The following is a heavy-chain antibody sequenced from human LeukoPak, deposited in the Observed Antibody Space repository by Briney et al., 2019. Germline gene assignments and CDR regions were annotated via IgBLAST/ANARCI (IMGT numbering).Heavy chain of an antibody. Sequence: SSETLSLTCTVSGGSLSSYYWSWIRQPPGKGLEWIGYIYYSGSTTYNPSLRSRVTISVDTSKNQFSLELSSVTAADTAVYYCARVFYYGSGTFDLWGRGTLVTVSS. CDR2: IYYSGST. CDR3: ARVFYYGSGTFDL. J-gene: IGHJ2*01. V-gene: IGHV4-59*01. D-gene: IGHD3-10*01. CDR1: GGSLSSYY.